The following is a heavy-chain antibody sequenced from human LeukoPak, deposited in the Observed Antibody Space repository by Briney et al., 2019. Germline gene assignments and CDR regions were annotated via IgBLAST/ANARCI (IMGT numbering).Heavy chain of an antibody. CDR2: INHSGST. V-gene: IGHV4-34*01. CDR3: ARENEGYYDFWSGYDWFDP. J-gene: IGHJ5*02. D-gene: IGHD3-3*01. CDR1: GGSFSGYY. Sequence: PSETLSLTCAVYGGSFSGYYWSWIRQPPGKGLEWIGEINHSGSTNYNPSLKSRVTMSVDTSKNQFSLKLSSVTAADTAVYYCARENEGYYDFWSGYDWFDPWGQGTLVTVSS.